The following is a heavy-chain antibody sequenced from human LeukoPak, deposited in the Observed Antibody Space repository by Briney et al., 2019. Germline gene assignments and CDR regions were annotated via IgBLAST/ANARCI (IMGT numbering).Heavy chain of an antibody. Sequence: PSETLSLTCTVSGGSISSYYWSWIRQPPGKGLEWIGEINHSGSTNYNPSLKSRVTISVDTSKNQFSLKLSSVTAADTAVYYCARGRVVPAATGGPTGDYWGQGTLVTVSS. CDR3: ARGRVVPAATGGPTGDY. CDR2: INHSGST. D-gene: IGHD2-2*01. V-gene: IGHV4-34*01. J-gene: IGHJ4*02. CDR1: GGSISSYY.